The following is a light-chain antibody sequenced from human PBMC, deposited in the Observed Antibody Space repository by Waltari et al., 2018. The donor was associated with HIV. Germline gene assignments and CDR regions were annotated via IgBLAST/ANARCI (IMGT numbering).Light chain of an antibody. CDR2: GAV. J-gene: IGKJ3*01. V-gene: IGKV3-20*01. CDR3: QQYGSSRFT. Sequence: EIVLTQSPGTLSLSPGERATLSCRASQSVSSSYLAWYQQKPGQAPRLLIYGAVSRATGIPDRFSGSGSGTDFTLTISRLEPEDFAVYYCQQYGSSRFTFGPGTKVDIK. CDR1: QSVSSSY.